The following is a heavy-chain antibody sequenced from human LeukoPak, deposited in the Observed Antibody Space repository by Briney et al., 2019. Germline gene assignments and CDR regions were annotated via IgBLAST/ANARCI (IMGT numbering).Heavy chain of an antibody. CDR1: QFTFNNNA. Sequence: GGSLRLSCAASQFTFNNNAMSWVRQAPGKGLEWVSVIYSGGSTYYADSVKGRFTISRDNSKNTLYLQMNSLRAEDTAVYYCARITVTVPGAFDIWGQGTMVTVSS. V-gene: IGHV3-66*01. D-gene: IGHD4-17*01. J-gene: IGHJ3*02. CDR2: IYSGGST. CDR3: ARITVTVPGAFDI.